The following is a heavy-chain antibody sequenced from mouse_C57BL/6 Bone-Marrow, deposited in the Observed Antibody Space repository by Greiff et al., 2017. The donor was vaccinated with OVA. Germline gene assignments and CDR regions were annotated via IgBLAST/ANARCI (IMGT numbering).Heavy chain of an antibody. D-gene: IGHD1-1*01. CDR1: GYTFTSYW. CDR3: ARPFITTVGDY. CDR2: IDPSDSYT. Sequence: QVHVKQPGAELVRPGPSVKLSCKASGYTFTSYWMHWVKQRPGQGLEWIGVIDPSDSYTNYNQKFKGKATLTVDTSSSTAYMQLSSLTSEDSAVYYCARPFITTVGDYWGQGTTLTVSS. J-gene: IGHJ2*01. V-gene: IGHV1-59*01.